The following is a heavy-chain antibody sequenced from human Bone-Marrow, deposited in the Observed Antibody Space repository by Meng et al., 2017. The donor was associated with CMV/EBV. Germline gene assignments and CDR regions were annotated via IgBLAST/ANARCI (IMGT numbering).Heavy chain of an antibody. CDR2: IRSKRYGGTP. J-gene: IGHJ4*02. CDR3: AKDLLLFGGSNAYFDS. CDR1: GYTFSSYA. Sequence: GGSLSLSCAASGYTFSSYAMSWVRQAPGKGLEWLGFIRSKRYGGTPVYAASVRGRFTFSREDSKSSAYLQMNSLRPEETAIYYCAKDLLLFGGSNAYFDSWGQGTLVTVSS. D-gene: IGHD3-10*01. V-gene: IGHV3-71*01.